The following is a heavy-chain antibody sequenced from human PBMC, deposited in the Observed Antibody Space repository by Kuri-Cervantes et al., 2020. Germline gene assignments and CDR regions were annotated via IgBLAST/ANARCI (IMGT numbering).Heavy chain of an antibody. Sequence: GESLKISCAASGFTFSSYAMHWVRQAPGKGLEWVAVIWYDGSNKYYADSVKGRFTISRDNSKNTLYLQMSSLRAEDTAVYYCASDDYGMDVWGQGATVTVSS. CDR1: GFTFSSYA. J-gene: IGHJ6*02. CDR3: ASDDYGMDV. CDR2: IWYDGSNK. V-gene: IGHV3-33*08.